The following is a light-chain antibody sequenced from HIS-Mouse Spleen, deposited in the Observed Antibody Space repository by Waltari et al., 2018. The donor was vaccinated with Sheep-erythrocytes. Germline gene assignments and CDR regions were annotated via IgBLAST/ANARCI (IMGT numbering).Light chain of an antibody. CDR2: EGS. Sequence: QSALTQPASVSGSPGQSITISCTGTSSDVGSYNLVSWYQQHPGKAPKLMIYEGSKRPSWVSNRFSGSTSGNTASLTISGLQAEDEADYYCCSYAGSSTYVVFGGGTKLTVL. CDR1: SSDVGSYNL. J-gene: IGLJ2*01. CDR3: CSYAGSSTYVV. V-gene: IGLV2-23*01.